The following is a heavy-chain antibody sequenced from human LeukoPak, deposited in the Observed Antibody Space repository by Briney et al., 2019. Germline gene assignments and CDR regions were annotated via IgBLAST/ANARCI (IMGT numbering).Heavy chain of an antibody. CDR2: MNPNSGNT. CDR3: ARIAAAGSRRLNY. Sequence: ASVKVSCKASGYTFTSYDINWVRQATGQGLEWMGWMNPNSGNTGYAQKFQGRITMTRNTSVSTAYMELSSLTSEDTAVYYCARIAAAGSRRLNYWGQGTLVTVSS. J-gene: IGHJ4*02. D-gene: IGHD6-13*01. CDR1: GYTFTSYD. V-gene: IGHV1-8*01.